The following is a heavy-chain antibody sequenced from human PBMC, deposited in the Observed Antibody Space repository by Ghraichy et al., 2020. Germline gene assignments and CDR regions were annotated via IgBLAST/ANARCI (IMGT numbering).Heavy chain of an antibody. D-gene: IGHD1-20*01. CDR2: INHSGST. Sequence: SETLSLTCAVYGGSFSGYYWSWIRQPPGKGLEWIGEINHSGSTNYNPSLKSRVTISVDTSKNQFSLKLSSVTAADTAVYYCARGGGNWNVRTDAFDIWGQGTMVTVSS. CDR3: ARGGGNWNVRTDAFDI. CDR1: GGSFSGYY. V-gene: IGHV4-34*01. J-gene: IGHJ3*02.